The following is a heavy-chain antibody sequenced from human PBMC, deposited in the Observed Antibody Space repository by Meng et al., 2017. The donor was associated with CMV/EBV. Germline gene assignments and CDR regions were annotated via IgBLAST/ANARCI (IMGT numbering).Heavy chain of an antibody. CDR2: INPNTGGT. CDR1: GYTFTGYY. CDR3: ARVVGINIFGVLIPNWLDP. V-gene: IGHV1-2*02. Sequence: ASVTVSCKTSGYTFTGYYIHWVRQAPGQGLEWMGWINPNTGGTNSPQKFQGRVTMTRDTSISTASMELSRLRSDDTAMYYCARVVGINIFGVLIPNWLDPWGQGTLVTVSS. D-gene: IGHD3-3*02. J-gene: IGHJ5*02.